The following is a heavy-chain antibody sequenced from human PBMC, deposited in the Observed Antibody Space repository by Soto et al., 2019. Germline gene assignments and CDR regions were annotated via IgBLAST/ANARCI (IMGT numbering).Heavy chain of an antibody. CDR3: ARRNSSSWDYYYYGMDV. CDR1: CYSFTSYW. Sequence: GESLKISRKGSCYSFTSYWIGWVRQMPRKGLEWMGIIYPGDSDTRYSPSFQGQVTISADKSISTAYLQWSSLKASDTAMYYCARRNSSSWDYYYYGMDVWGQGTTVTVSS. D-gene: IGHD6-13*01. CDR2: IYPGDSDT. J-gene: IGHJ6*02. V-gene: IGHV5-51*01.